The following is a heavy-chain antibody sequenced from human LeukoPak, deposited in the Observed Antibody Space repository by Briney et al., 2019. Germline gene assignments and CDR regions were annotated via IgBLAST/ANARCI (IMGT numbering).Heavy chain of an antibody. Sequence: ASVKVSCKASGYTLTSYGISWVRQAPGQGLEWMGWISAYNGNTNYAQKLQGRVTMTTDTSTSTAYMELRSLRSDDTAVYYCARGMVRGVTKVAFNIWGQGTMVTVSS. V-gene: IGHV1-18*01. J-gene: IGHJ3*02. CDR2: ISAYNGNT. CDR3: ARGMVRGVTKVAFNI. CDR1: GYTLTSYG. D-gene: IGHD3-10*01.